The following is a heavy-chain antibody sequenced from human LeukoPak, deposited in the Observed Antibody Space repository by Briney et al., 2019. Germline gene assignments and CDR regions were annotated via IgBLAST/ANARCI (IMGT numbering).Heavy chain of an antibody. CDR3: ARDGRITGTSRYAFDI. D-gene: IGHD1-7*01. J-gene: IGHJ3*02. CDR2: IWYDGSNK. Sequence: GRSLRLSCAASGFTFSSYGMHWVRQAPGKGLEWVAVIWYDGSNKYYADSVKGLFTISRDNSKNTLYLQMNSLRAEDTAVYYCARDGRITGTSRYAFDIWGQGTMVTVSS. V-gene: IGHV3-33*01. CDR1: GFTFSSYG.